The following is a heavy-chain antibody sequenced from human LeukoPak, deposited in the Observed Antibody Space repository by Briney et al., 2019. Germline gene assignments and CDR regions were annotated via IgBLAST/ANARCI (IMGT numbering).Heavy chain of an antibody. CDR3: ARDREIAVAGTGFDY. CDR1: GGSISSYY. V-gene: IGHV4-59*01. J-gene: IGHJ4*02. Sequence: SETLSLTCTVSGGSISSYYWSWIRQPPGKGLVWIGYIYYSGSTNYNPSLKSRVTISVDTSKNQFSLKLSSVTAADTAVYYCARDREIAVAGTGFDYWGQGTLVTVSS. D-gene: IGHD6-19*01. CDR2: IYYSGST.